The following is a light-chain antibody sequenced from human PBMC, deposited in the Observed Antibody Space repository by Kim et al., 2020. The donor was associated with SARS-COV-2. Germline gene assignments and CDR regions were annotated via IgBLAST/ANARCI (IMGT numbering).Light chain of an antibody. CDR3: QSYDNSLSGDV. CDR2: GDI. CDR1: SANSGACDE. J-gene: IGLJ1*01. Sequence: ATTSSAGISANSGACDEEHGYQQLPGTAHNLLIYGDINRPSGVPDRFAGSKAGTSASLAIAGLQTEDAADYYCQSYDNSLSGDVFGAGTKVTVL. V-gene: IGLV1-40*01.